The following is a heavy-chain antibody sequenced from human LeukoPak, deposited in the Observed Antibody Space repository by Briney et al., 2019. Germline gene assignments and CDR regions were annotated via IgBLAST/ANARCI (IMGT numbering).Heavy chain of an antibody. CDR3: ARYRTPGYGGNPRDAFDI. CDR1: GYSFTSYW. D-gene: IGHD4-23*01. V-gene: IGHV5-51*01. CDR2: IYPGDSDT. Sequence: GESLKISCKGSGYSFTSYWIGWVRPMPGKGLEWMGIIYPGDSDTRYSPSFQGQVTISADKSISTAYLQWSSLKASDTAMYYCARYRTPGYGGNPRDAFDIWGQGTMVTVSS. J-gene: IGHJ3*02.